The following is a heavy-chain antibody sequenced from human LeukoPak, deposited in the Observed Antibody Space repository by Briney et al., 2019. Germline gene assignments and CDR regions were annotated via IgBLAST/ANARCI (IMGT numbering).Heavy chain of an antibody. V-gene: IGHV3-7*01. Sequence: GGSLRLSCAASGFTFSTYWMSWVRQAPGKGLEWVANIKEDGSEKYYGDSVKVRFTISRDNAKNSLYLEMNSLRVEDTAVYYCARDSSGYQWGQGTLVTVSS. CDR1: GFTFSTYW. D-gene: IGHD3-22*01. CDR3: ARDSSGYQ. J-gene: IGHJ4*02. CDR2: IKEDGSEK.